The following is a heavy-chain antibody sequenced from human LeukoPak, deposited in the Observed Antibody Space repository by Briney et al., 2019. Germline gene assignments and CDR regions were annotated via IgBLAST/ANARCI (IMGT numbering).Heavy chain of an antibody. Sequence: PGGSLRLSCAASGFTFSNYGMHWVRQAPGKGLGWVALIWYDGSKKDYVDSVKGRFIISRDDSRNMVYLEMSSLRAEDTAVYYCAREGFDPWGQGTLVTVSS. V-gene: IGHV3-33*01. CDR2: IWYDGSKK. CDR3: AREGFDP. CDR1: GFTFSNYG. J-gene: IGHJ5*02.